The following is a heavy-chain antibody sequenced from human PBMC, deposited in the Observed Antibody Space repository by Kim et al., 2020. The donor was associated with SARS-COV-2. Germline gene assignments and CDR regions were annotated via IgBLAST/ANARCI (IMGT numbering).Heavy chain of an antibody. CDR3: ARSPGYSSGWDFDY. Sequence: SPSVQDQVTISADKSLSTAYLQWSSLKASDTAMYYCARSPGYSSGWDFDYWGQGTLVTVSS. D-gene: IGHD6-19*01. J-gene: IGHJ4*02. V-gene: IGHV5-51*01.